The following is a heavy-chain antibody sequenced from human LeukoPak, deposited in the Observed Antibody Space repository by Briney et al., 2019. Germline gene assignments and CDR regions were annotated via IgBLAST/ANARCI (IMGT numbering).Heavy chain of an antibody. D-gene: IGHD4-11*01. CDR3: ARDRYSNYGYYYYMDV. Sequence: SETLSLTCTVSGVSISNYYWSWIRQPAGKGLECIGRIYASGTINYNPSLRSRVTMSVDTSKNQFSLKLSSVTAADTAVYYCARDRYSNYGYYYYMDVWGKGTTVTVSS. J-gene: IGHJ6*03. CDR1: GVSISNYY. CDR2: IYASGTI. V-gene: IGHV4-4*07.